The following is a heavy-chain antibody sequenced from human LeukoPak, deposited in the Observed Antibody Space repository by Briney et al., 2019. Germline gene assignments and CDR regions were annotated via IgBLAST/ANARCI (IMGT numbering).Heavy chain of an antibody. D-gene: IGHD2-15*01. CDR2: ISYDGSNK. CDR3: ALVVVVAATGAFDI. Sequence: PGGSLRLSCAASGFTFSSYGMHWVRQAPGKGLEWVAVISYDGSNKYYADSVKDRFTISRDNSKNTLYLQMNSLRAEDTAVYYCALVVVVAATGAFDIWGQGTMVTVSS. CDR1: GFTFSSYG. V-gene: IGHV3-30*03. J-gene: IGHJ3*02.